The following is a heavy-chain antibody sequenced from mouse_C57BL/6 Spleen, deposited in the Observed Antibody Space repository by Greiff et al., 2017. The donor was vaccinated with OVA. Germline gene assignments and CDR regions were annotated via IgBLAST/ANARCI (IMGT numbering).Heavy chain of an antibody. D-gene: IGHD1-1*01. J-gene: IGHJ2*01. CDR3: TRRIYYYGSSFYYFDY. Sequence: VQLQQSGAELVRPGASVTLSCKASGYTFTDYEMHWVKQTPVHGLEWIGAIDPETGGTAYNQKFKGKAILTADKSSSTAYMELRSLTSEDSAVDYCTRRIYYYGSSFYYFDYWGQGTTLTVSS. CDR1: GYTFTDYE. CDR2: IDPETGGT. V-gene: IGHV1-15*01.